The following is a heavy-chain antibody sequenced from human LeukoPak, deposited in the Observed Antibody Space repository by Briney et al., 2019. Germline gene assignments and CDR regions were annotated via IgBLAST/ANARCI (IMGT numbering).Heavy chain of an antibody. J-gene: IGHJ1*01. CDR2: ITPIFSTG. Sequence: SNAPPGAFSFYAISWVRQAPGQGREWMGRITPIFSTGNGAHTYHGSVTITTDESTRTTSMEPSSLRTEDTAVYYSAEACRTLDFQHWGQGTLVTVSS. CDR3: AEACRTLDFQH. CDR1: PGAFSFYA. V-gene: IGHV1-69*05.